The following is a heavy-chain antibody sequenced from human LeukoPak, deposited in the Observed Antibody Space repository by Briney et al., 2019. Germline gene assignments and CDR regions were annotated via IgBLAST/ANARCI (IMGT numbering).Heavy chain of an antibody. V-gene: IGHV4-61*02. CDR3: ARALSTATYSSGYYLAFDI. CDR2: IYTSGST. D-gene: IGHD3-22*01. CDR1: GVSISSGSYD. Sequence: SQTLSLTCTVSGVSISSGSYDWRWLRQPGGKGLEWIERIYTSGSTNYNPSLKRPVTISVATSKNQFSLKLSSVTAADTALYYCARALSTATYSSGYYLAFDIWGQGTMVTVSS. J-gene: IGHJ3*02.